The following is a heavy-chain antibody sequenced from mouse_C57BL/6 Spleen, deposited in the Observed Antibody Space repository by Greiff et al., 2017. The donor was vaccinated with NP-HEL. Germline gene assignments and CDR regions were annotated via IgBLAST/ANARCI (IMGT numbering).Heavy chain of an antibody. CDR2: IDPEDGDT. Sequence: VQLQQSGAELVRPGASVKLSCTASGFNIKDYYMHWVKQRPEQGLEWIGRIDPEDGDTEYDPKFQGKDTMTADTSSNTAYLHLSILTSKDTAVYYCTKRDGGFDVWGTGTTVTVSS. CDR3: TKRDGGFDV. CDR1: GFNIKDYY. J-gene: IGHJ1*03. V-gene: IGHV14-1*01.